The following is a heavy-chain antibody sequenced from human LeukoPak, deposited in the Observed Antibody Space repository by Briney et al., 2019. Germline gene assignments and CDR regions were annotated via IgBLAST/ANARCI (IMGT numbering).Heavy chain of an antibody. CDR1: GFTFSTYT. CDR3: ARERRGSYSDY. Sequence: GGSLRLSCAASGFTFSTYTMNWVRQAPGKGLEWVSSITSSSSYIYYADSLKGRFTISRDNAKNSLYLQMDSLRAEDTVVYYCARERRGSYSDYWGQGTLVTVSS. V-gene: IGHV3-21*01. CDR2: ITSSSSYI. J-gene: IGHJ4*02. D-gene: IGHD1-26*01.